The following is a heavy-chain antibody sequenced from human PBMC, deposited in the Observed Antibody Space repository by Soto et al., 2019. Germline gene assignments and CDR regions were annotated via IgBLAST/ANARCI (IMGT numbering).Heavy chain of an antibody. Sequence: SVKVSCKASGGTFSSYAISWVRQAPGQGLEWMGGIIPIFGTANYAQKFQGRVTITADKSTSTAYMELSSLRSEDTAVYYCARSNDIVVVPAAPYYYGMDVWGQGTTVTVSS. V-gene: IGHV1-69*06. CDR3: ARSNDIVVVPAAPYYYGMDV. CDR2: IIPIFGTA. J-gene: IGHJ6*02. CDR1: GGTFSSYA. D-gene: IGHD2-2*01.